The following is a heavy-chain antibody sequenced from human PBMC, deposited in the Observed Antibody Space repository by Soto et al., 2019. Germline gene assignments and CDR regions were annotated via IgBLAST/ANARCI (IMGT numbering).Heavy chain of an antibody. CDR3: TTLSITIFGVVLMDV. CDR2: IKSKYDGGTT. Sequence: GGSLRLSCAASGFTFSGAWFNWVRQAPGKGLEWVGRIKSKYDGGTTDYAAPVKDRFTISRDDSKNTLYLQMNSLKTEDTGVYYCTTLSITIFGVVLMDVWGQGTXVTVSS. CDR1: GFTFSGAW. D-gene: IGHD3-3*01. J-gene: IGHJ6*02. V-gene: IGHV3-15*07.